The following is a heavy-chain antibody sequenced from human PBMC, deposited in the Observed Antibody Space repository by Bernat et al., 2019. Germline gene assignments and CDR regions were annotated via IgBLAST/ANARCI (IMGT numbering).Heavy chain of an antibody. Sequence: EVQLLESGGGLVQPGGSLRLSCAASGFTFSSYAMSWVRQAPGKGLEWVSAISGSGGSTYYADSVKGRFTISRDNSKTTLYRQMNSLRAEDTAVHYCAKDPIQQWLVSSHGGGYYYGMAVWGQGTTVTVSS. CDR1: GFTFSSYA. J-gene: IGHJ6*02. D-gene: IGHD6-19*01. CDR3: AKDPIQQWLVSSHGGGYYYGMAV. V-gene: IGHV3-23*01. CDR2: ISGSGGST.